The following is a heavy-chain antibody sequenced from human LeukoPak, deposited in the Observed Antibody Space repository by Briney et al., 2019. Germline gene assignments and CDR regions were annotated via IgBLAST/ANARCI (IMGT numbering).Heavy chain of an antibody. Sequence: GGSLRLSCAASGFTFSSYAMHWVRQAPGKGLEWVAVISYDGSNKHYADSVKGRFTISRDNSKNTLYLQMNSLRAEDTAVYYCAREVRSSGWYGARYFDYWGQGTLVTVSS. D-gene: IGHD6-19*01. CDR3: AREVRSSGWYGARYFDY. V-gene: IGHV3-30-3*01. CDR1: GFTFSSYA. J-gene: IGHJ4*02. CDR2: ISYDGSNK.